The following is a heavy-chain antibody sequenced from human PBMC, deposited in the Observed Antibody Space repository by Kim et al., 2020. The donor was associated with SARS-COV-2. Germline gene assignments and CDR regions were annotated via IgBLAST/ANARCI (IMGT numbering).Heavy chain of an antibody. CDR3: ASTCSSTSCTYYGMDV. J-gene: IGHJ6*02. Sequence: SETLSLTCTASGGSISSYYWTWIRQPAGKGLEWIGRIYTSGSTNYNPSLKSRVTMSLDTSKNQFSLKLSSVTAADTAVYYCASTCSSTSCTYYGMDVWGQGTTVTVSS. V-gene: IGHV4-4*07. CDR1: GGSISSYY. CDR2: IYTSGST. D-gene: IGHD2-2*01.